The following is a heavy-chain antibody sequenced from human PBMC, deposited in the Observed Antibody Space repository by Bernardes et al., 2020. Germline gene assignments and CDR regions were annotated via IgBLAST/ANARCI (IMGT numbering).Heavy chain of an antibody. D-gene: IGHD6-13*01. Sequence: SETLSLTCAVYGGSFSGYYWSWIRQPPGKGLEWIGEINHSGSTNYNPSLKSRVTISVETSKNQFSLKLSSVTAADTAVYYCASAPPQSIAAAGQPNIFDYWGQGTLVTVSS. J-gene: IGHJ4*02. V-gene: IGHV4-34*01. CDR1: GGSFSGYY. CDR2: INHSGST. CDR3: ASAPPQSIAAAGQPNIFDY.